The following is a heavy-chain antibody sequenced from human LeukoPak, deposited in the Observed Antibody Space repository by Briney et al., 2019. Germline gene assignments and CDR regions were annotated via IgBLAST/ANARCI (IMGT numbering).Heavy chain of an antibody. CDR1: GGSISSDDYY. Sequence: SETLSLSCSVSGGSISSDDYYWDWIRQPPGESPQWIGSISYSGVTYYNPSLQSRVTISVDTSKNQFSLNLTSVTAADTAVYYCARQVPGYFDLWGRGTLVSVSS. J-gene: IGHJ2*01. V-gene: IGHV4-39*07. CDR2: ISYSGVT. CDR3: ARQVPGYFDL.